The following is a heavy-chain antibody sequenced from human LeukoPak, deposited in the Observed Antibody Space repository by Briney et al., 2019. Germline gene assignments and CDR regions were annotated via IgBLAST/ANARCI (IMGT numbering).Heavy chain of an antibody. CDR1: GGSFSGYY. D-gene: IGHD2-2*01. CDR3: ARRYCSSTSCYVRRGNAFDI. J-gene: IGHJ3*02. V-gene: IGHV4-34*01. CDR2: NNHSGST. Sequence: AGTLSLTCAVSGGSFSGYYWSWIRQPPRKGLEGIGENNHSGSTNYNPSLKGRVTISVDTCKIKLSLELSSVTAADTAVYYCARRYCSSTSCYVRRGNAFDIWGQGTMVTVSS.